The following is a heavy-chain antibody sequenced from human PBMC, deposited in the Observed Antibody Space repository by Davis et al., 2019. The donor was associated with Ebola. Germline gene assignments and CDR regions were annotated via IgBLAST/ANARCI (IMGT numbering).Heavy chain of an antibody. D-gene: IGHD4-11*01. V-gene: IGHV4-59*08. CDR2: IFYTGST. Sequence: SETLSLTCTVSGGSMNGYYWSWIRQSPGKGLEWIAFIFYTGSTTYNPSLKCRVTISVDTSKNQFSLRLNSVTAADTAIYYCARQPDYTYAFDIWGQGTMVTVSS. J-gene: IGHJ3*02. CDR3: ARQPDYTYAFDI. CDR1: GGSMNGYY.